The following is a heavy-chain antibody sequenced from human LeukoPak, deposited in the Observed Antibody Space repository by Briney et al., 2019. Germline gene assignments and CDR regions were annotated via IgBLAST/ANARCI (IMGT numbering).Heavy chain of an antibody. CDR2: IYSSGST. V-gene: IGHV4-59*01. CDR1: GAAISTYF. J-gene: IGHJ5*02. CDR3: ARDFWSGSVGFDP. Sequence: SETLSLTCTVSGAAISTYFWSWIRQSPGKGLEWIGYIYSSGSTKYNPSLKSRVTISVDASKNQFALTLRSLTAADTAAYYCARDFWSGSVGFDPWGQGTLVTVST. D-gene: IGHD3-3*01.